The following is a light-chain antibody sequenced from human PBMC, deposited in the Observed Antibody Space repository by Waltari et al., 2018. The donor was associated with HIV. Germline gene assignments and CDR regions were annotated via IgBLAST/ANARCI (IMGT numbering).Light chain of an antibody. Sequence: QSALTQPRSVSESPGQSVTISCTGTHSDVGAYNYVSWYPQHPGKAPKLIIYEINKPPSGVPVLVAVTKSGSMACLASSGLQAEDEADYYCCSYADGYTWIFGGGTKLTVL. CDR3: CSYADGYTWI. J-gene: IGLJ2*01. CDR1: HSDVGAYNY. V-gene: IGLV2-11*01. CDR2: EIN.